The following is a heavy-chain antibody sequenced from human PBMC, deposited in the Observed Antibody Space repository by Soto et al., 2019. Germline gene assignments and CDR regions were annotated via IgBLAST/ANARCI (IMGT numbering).Heavy chain of an antibody. V-gene: IGHV1-69*02. CDR3: ARTLRYFDWLPRTYYFDY. CDR2: IIPILGIA. CDR1: GGTFSSYT. J-gene: IGHJ4*02. D-gene: IGHD3-9*01. Sequence: SVKVSCKASGGTFSSYTISWVRQAPGQGLEWMGRIIPILGIANYAQKFQGRVTITADKSTSTAYMELSSLRSEDTAVYYCARTLRYFDWLPRTYYFDYWGQGTLVTVSS.